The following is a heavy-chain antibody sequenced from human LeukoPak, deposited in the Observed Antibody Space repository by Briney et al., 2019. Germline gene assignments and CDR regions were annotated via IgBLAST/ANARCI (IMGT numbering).Heavy chain of an antibody. J-gene: IGHJ5*02. CDR3: ARATVSGFDP. Sequence: GGSLRLSCAASGFTFSSYNMNWVRQAPGKGLEWVSSISRSSSYIYYADSLKGRFTISRDNAKNSLYLQMNSLRAEDTAVYYCARATVSGFDPWGQGTLVTVSS. D-gene: IGHD4-11*01. CDR1: GFTFSSYN. V-gene: IGHV3-21*01. CDR2: ISRSSSYI.